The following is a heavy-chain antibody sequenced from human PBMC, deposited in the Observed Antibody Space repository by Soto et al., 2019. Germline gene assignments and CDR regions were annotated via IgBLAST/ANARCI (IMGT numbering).Heavy chain of an antibody. CDR2: INHSGST. J-gene: IGHJ4*02. CDR1: GGSFNNYY. V-gene: IGHV4-34*01. Sequence: QVQLQQWGAGLLKPSETLSLTCAVYGGSFNNYYWNWIRQPPGKGLEWIGEINHSGSTNYNPSPESRVTMSVDTSQNQFSLRLSSVTAADTAVYYCARGAAAGTLPFDYWGQGTLVTVSS. D-gene: IGHD6-13*01. CDR3: ARGAAAGTLPFDY.